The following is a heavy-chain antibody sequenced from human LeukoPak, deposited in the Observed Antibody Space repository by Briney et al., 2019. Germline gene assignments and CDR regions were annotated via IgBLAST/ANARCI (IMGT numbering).Heavy chain of an antibody. CDR1: GFTFSSDW. V-gene: IGHV3-74*01. CDR2: FNCDGSTT. Sequence: GGSLRLSCAASGFTFSSDWMHSVRHSPGKGLVSVSRFNCDGSTTNYADYVKGRFTISRDNAKITLYLNMNSLRAEDTVVYYFATIAPAMYVWGKGTTVPVSS. J-gene: IGHJ6*03. D-gene: IGHD2-21*01. CDR3: ATIAPAMYV.